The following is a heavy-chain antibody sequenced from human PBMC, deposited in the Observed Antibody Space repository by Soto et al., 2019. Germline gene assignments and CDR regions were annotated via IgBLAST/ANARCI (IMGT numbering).Heavy chain of an antibody. CDR3: ASSRIGQLAIFDY. CDR2: IWYDGSNK. CDR1: GFTFSSYG. J-gene: IGHJ4*02. D-gene: IGHD6-6*01. Sequence: QVQLVESGGGVVQPGRSLRLSCAASGFTFSSYGMHWVRQAPGKGLEWVAVIWYDGSNKYYADSVKGRFTISRDNSKNTLYLQMISLRAEDTAVYYCASSRIGQLAIFDYWGQGTLATVSS. V-gene: IGHV3-33*01.